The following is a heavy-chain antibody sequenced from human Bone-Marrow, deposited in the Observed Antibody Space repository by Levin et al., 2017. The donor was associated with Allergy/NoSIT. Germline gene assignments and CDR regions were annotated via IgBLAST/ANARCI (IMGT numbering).Heavy chain of an antibody. CDR1: GFTFSSYA. CDR3: ASPTAMVFGY. J-gene: IGHJ4*02. CDR2: ISYDGSNK. V-gene: IGHV3-30-3*01. Sequence: GESLKISCAASGFTFSSYAMHWVRQAPGKGLEWVAVISYDGSNKYYADSVKGRFTISRDNSKNTLYLQMNSLRAEDTAVYYCASPTAMVFGYWGQGTLVTVSS. D-gene: IGHD5-18*01.